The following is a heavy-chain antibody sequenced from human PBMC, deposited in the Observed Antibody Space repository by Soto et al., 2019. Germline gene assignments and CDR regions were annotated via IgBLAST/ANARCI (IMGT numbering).Heavy chain of an antibody. V-gene: IGHV1-69*13. Sequence: SVKVSCKASGGTFSSYAISWVRQAPGQGLEWMGGIIPIFGTANYAQKFQGRVTITADESTSTAYMELSSLRSEDTAVYYCARGDCSSTSCYSYYYYGMDVWGQGTTVTVS. D-gene: IGHD2-2*01. J-gene: IGHJ6*02. CDR3: ARGDCSSTSCYSYYYYGMDV. CDR2: IIPIFGTA. CDR1: GGTFSSYA.